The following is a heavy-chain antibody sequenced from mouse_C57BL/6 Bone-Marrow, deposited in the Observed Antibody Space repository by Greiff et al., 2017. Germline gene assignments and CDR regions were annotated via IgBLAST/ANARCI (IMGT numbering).Heavy chain of an antibody. V-gene: IGHV1-55*01. CDR2: IYPGSGST. Sequence: QVQLQQPGAELVKPGASVKMSCKASGYTFTSYWITWVKQRPGQGLEWIGDIYPGSGSTNYYEKFKSKATLTVDPASSTAYMQLSSLTSEDSAVYYCARPYYSNYWYFDVWGTETTVTVSS. J-gene: IGHJ1*03. CDR3: ARPYYSNYWYFDV. D-gene: IGHD2-5*01. CDR1: GYTFTSYW.